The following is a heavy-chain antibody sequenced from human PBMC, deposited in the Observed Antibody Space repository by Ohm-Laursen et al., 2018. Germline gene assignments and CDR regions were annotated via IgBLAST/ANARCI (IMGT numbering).Heavy chain of an antibody. Sequence: SLRLSCAASGFTFDDHAMHWVRQAPGKGLEWVSGISWNSGSIGYADSVKGRFTISRDNAKNSLYLQMNSLRAEDTALYYCAILGYYYDSSGLGPTPFDAFDIWGQGTMVTVSS. D-gene: IGHD3-22*01. V-gene: IGHV3-9*01. CDR1: GFTFDDHA. J-gene: IGHJ3*02. CDR3: AILGYYYDSSGLGPTPFDAFDI. CDR2: ISWNSGSI.